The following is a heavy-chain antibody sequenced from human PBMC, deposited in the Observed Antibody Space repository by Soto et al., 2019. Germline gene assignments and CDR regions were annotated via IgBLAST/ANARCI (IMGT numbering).Heavy chain of an antibody. CDR1: GFTFSNYW. V-gene: IGHV3-7*05. CDR3: AKDLLLVPAAQVDY. D-gene: IGHD2-2*01. J-gene: IGHJ4*02. CDR2: IKQDGSQK. Sequence: PGGSLRLSCAASGFTFSNYWMSWVRQAPGKGLEWVANIKQDGSQKWYVDSVKGRFTISRDNAKKSLFLQMNSLRAEDTAVYYCAKDLLLVPAAQVDYWGQGTLVTVSS.